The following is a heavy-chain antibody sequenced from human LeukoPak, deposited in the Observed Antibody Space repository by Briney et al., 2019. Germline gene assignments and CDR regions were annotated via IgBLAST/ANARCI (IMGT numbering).Heavy chain of an antibody. V-gene: IGHV3-73*01. D-gene: IGHD5-18*01. CDR2: IRSKAISYAT. Sequence: GGSLRLSCAASGFTFSGSAMHWVRQASGKGLEWVGRIRSKAISYATAYAASVKGRFTISRDDSKNTAYLQMNSLKTEDTAVYYCTRHADTAMVPFVWGKGTTVTVSS. CDR3: TRHADTAMVPFV. CDR1: GFTFSGSA. J-gene: IGHJ6*04.